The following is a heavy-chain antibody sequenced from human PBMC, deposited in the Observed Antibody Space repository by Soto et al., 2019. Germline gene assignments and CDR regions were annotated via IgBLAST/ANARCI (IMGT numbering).Heavy chain of an antibody. CDR3: AKEKAEAGIGAFDI. V-gene: IGHV3-23*01. Sequence: GGSLRLSCAASGFTFRSYAMSWVRQAPGKGLEWVSAITGGGVNTYYADAMKGRFSISRDNSKNTLHLQMDSLRGEDTAIYYCAKEKAEAGIGAFDIWGLGTMVTVSS. D-gene: IGHD6-19*01. CDR1: GFTFRSYA. CDR2: ITGGGVNT. J-gene: IGHJ3*02.